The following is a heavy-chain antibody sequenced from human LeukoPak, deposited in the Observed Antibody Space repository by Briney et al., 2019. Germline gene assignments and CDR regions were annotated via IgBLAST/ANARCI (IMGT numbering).Heavy chain of an antibody. CDR3: ARGVFWRGYYPQYVGY. J-gene: IGHJ4*02. Sequence: SETLSLTCTVSGGSISSSSYYWGWIRQPPGKGLEWVGYIYHSGSTYFNPSLKSRVTISVDRSKNQLSLNLSSVTAADTAVYYCARGVFWRGYYPQYVGYWGQGTLVTVSS. V-gene: IGHV4-30-2*01. D-gene: IGHD3-3*01. CDR2: IYHSGST. CDR1: GGSISSSSYY.